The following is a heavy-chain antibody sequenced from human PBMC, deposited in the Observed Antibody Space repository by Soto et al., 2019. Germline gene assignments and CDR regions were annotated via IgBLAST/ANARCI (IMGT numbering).Heavy chain of an antibody. CDR2: ISSSSSYT. Sequence: QVQLVESGGGLVKPGGSLRLSCAASGFTFSDYYMSWIRQAPGKGLEWVSYISSSSSYTNYADSVKGRFTISRDNAKNSLDLQMNSLRAEDTAVYYCARVGIAVAGAHDYWGQGTLVTVSS. CDR1: GFTFSDYY. J-gene: IGHJ4*02. V-gene: IGHV3-11*06. D-gene: IGHD6-19*01. CDR3: ARVGIAVAGAHDY.